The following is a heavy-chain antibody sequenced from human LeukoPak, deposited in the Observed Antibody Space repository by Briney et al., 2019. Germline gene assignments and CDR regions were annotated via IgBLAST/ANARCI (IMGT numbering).Heavy chain of an antibody. J-gene: IGHJ4*02. CDR2: IYHSGNA. Sequence: DPSETLSLTCAVSGGSISSNNWWSWVRQPPGRGLEWIGEIYHSGNANYNPSLKSRVTISVDKSKNQFSLKLSSVTAADTAVYYCAATLAVAGTHHFDYWGQGTLVTVSS. V-gene: IGHV4-4*02. D-gene: IGHD6-19*01. CDR1: GGSISSNNW. CDR3: AATLAVAGTHHFDY.